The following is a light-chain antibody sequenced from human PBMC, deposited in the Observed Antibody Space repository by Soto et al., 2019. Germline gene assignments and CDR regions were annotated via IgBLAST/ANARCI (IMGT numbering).Light chain of an antibody. V-gene: IGKV3-20*01. CDR2: RKS. CDR1: QSVSTNY. CDR3: QQYGTSPQT. Sequence: IVFTQSPGTVYLSPGERATLYCRASQSVSTNYLAWYQQEPGQAPRLLIYRKSTRATGIPDRFSGGGSGTDFTLTISRLAPEDFAVYYCQQYGTSPQTFGQGTKVDI. J-gene: IGKJ1*01.